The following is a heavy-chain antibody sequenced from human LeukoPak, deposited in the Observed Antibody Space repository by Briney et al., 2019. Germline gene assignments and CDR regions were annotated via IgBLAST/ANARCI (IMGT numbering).Heavy chain of an antibody. D-gene: IGHD3-3*01. CDR2: LNYSGST. CDR1: GGSFSGYS. CDR3: ARGRRSGYYRGNYFDC. J-gene: IGHJ4*02. V-gene: IGHV4-34*01. Sequence: SETLSLTCAVYGGSFSGYSWTWIRQPPGKGLEWIGELNYSGSTNYNPSLKSRVTISVDTSKNQFSLKLSSVTAADTAVFYCARGRRSGYYRGNYFDCWGQGTLVTVSS.